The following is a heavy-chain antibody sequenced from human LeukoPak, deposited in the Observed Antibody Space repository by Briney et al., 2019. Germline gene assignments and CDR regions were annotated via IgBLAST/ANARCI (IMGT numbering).Heavy chain of an antibody. Sequence: PGGSLRLSCAASGFTFSSYSMNWVRQAPWKGLEWVSSISSSSSYIYYADSVKGRFTISRDNAKNSLYLQMNSLRAEDTAVYYCARGNWNALDYWGQGTLVTVSS. CDR2: ISSSSSYI. CDR1: GFTFSSYS. V-gene: IGHV3-21*01. J-gene: IGHJ4*02. D-gene: IGHD1-20*01. CDR3: ARGNWNALDY.